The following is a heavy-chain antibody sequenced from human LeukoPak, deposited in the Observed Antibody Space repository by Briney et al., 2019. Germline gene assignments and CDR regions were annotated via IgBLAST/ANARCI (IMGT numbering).Heavy chain of an antibody. CDR3: ARDRRYYDSSGYYFHWYFDL. J-gene: IGHJ2*01. V-gene: IGHV3-23*01. CDR2: LSGGGGST. CDR1: GFMFSSYA. D-gene: IGHD3-22*01. Sequence: GGSLRLSCAASGFMFSSYAMTWVRQAPGKRLEWVSSLSGGGGSTYYADSVKGRFTISRDNSKNTLYLQMNSLRAEDTALYYCARDRRYYDSSGYYFHWYFDLWGRGTLVTVSS.